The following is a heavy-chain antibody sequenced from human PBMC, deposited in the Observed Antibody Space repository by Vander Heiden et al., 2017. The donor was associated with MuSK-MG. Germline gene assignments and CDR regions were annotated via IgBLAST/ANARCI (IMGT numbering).Heavy chain of an antibody. CDR1: GFTFSSYA. J-gene: IGHJ3*02. CDR3: AKDAVTANGVYDAFDI. Sequence: EVQLLESGGGLLQPGGSLSLSCAASGFTFSSYAMSWVRQAPGKGLEWVSAISSGGGSTYYADSVKGRFTISRDNSKNTLFLQMNSLRAEDTAVYYCAKDAVTANGVYDAFDIWGQGTMVTVSS. V-gene: IGHV3-23*01. CDR2: ISSGGGST. D-gene: IGHD2-21*02.